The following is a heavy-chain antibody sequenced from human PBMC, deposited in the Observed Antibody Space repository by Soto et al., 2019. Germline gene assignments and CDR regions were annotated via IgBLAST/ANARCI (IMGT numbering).Heavy chain of an antibody. V-gene: IGHV1-18*01. J-gene: IGHJ3*02. CDR2: ISAYNGNT. Sequence: ASVKVSCKASGYTFTSYGISWVRQAPGQGLEWMRWISAYNGNTNYAQKLQGRVTMTTDTSTSTAYMELRSLRSDDTAVYYCATDAPSPFIPGPRGFNIWPQGTIV. CDR3: ATDAPSPFIPGPRGFNI. CDR1: GYTFTSYG.